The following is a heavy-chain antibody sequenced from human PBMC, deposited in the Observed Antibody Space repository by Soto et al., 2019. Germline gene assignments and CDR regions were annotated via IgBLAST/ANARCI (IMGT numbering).Heavy chain of an antibody. V-gene: IGHV3-13*01. D-gene: IGHD3-10*01. Sequence: GGSLRLSCVVSGFTFSHYDMYWVRHVSGKGLEWVSGIGSDGDTYYAASVKGRFTVSRENDKNSLYLQMRGLRPGDTAVYYCARGNGKNYGPAMGDGFDIWGQGTTVTVSS. J-gene: IGHJ3*02. CDR3: ARGNGKNYGPAMGDGFDI. CDR1: GFTFSHYD. CDR2: IGSDGDT.